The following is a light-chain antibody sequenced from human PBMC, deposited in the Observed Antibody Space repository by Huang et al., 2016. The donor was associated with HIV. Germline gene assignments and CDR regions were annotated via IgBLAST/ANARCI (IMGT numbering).Light chain of an antibody. J-gene: IGKJ4*01. Sequence: EIVLTQSPGTLSLSPGGRATLSCRASQSVSGTYLAWYQQKPGQAPRLLIYGTSIRATGSPDRFSGSGSETDFTLTISRLEPEDFAVYYCQQYGTSPPSLTFGGGTRVEIK. CDR1: QSVSGTY. V-gene: IGKV3-20*01. CDR3: QQYGTSPPSLT. CDR2: GTS.